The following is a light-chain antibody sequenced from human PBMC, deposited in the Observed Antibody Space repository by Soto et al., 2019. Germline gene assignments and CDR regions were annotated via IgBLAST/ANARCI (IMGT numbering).Light chain of an antibody. CDR3: CSYAGTNTP. CDR2: EGR. Sequence: QSALTQPASVSGSPGQSITISCTGTSSDVGSYNLVSWYQQHPGKAPKLIIYEGRKRPSGVPNRFSASNSGNAASLTISGLQAEDEAVYYCCSYAGTNTPFGGGTQLTVL. CDR1: SSDVGSYNL. J-gene: IGLJ2*01. V-gene: IGLV2-23*01.